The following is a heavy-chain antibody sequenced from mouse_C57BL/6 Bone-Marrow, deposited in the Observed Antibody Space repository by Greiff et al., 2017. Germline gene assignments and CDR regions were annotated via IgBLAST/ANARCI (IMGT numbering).Heavy chain of an antibody. J-gene: IGHJ1*03. D-gene: IGHD1-1*01. CDR3: ARGITTVVARLYGYFDV. CDR1: GYTFTSHW. Sequence: VQLQQSGPELVRPGASVKISCKAPGYTFTSHWMQWVRQRPGQGLEWIGEIFPGSGSTYYNEKFKGKATLPVDTSSSTAYMQRSCLTSEDSAVYCCARGITTVVARLYGYFDVWGTGTTVTVSS. CDR2: IFPGSGST. V-gene: IGHV1-56*01.